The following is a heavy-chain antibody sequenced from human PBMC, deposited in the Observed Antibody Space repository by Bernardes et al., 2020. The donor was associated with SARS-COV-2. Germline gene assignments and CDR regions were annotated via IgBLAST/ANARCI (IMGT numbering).Heavy chain of an antibody. D-gene: IGHD2-2*01. CDR3: ARDFWRDIVVVPAAIGAYYYGMDV. CDR2: INSDGSST. V-gene: IGHV3-74*01. CDR1: GFTFSSYW. Sequence: GGSLRLSCAASGFTFSSYWMHWVRQAPGKGLVWVSRINSDGSSTSYADSVKGRFTISRDNAKNTLYLQMNSLRAEDTAVYYCARDFWRDIVVVPAAIGAYYYGMDVWGQGTTVTVSS. J-gene: IGHJ6*02.